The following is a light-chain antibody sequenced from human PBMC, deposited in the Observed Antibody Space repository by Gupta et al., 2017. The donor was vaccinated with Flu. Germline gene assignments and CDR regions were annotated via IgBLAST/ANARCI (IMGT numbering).Light chain of an antibody. J-gene: IGKJ2*03. CDR1: QRVARTY. CDR3: QQYGRSPLYS. CDR2: GVS. V-gene: IGKV3-20*01. Sequence: EILLTQSPGTLSLSPGDRATLSCRASQRVARTYLAWYQQKTGHAPRLLIYGVSNRATGIPDRFSGSGYGTDCTLTISRLEPEDFAVYYCQQYGRSPLYSFGPGTKVEIK.